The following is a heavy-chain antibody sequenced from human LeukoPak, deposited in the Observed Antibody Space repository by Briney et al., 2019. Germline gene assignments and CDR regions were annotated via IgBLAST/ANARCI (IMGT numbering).Heavy chain of an antibody. Sequence: LPGGSLRLSCAASGFTFTNCWMTWVRQVPGKGLEWVANIKQDGSETYYVDSVKGRFTISRDNAKNSLSLQMNSLRAEDTAVYYCTRDFVEPYYFDSWGQGSLVTVSS. V-gene: IGHV3-7*01. D-gene: IGHD1-14*01. CDR1: GFTFTNCW. CDR2: IKQDGSET. J-gene: IGHJ4*02. CDR3: TRDFVEPYYFDS.